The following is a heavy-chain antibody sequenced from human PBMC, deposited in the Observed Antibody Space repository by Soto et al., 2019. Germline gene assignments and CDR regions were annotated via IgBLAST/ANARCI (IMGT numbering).Heavy chain of an antibody. CDR3: ARGLGTGYYVVCPCSYYYEH. D-gene: IGHD3-9*01. J-gene: IGHJ4*02. Sequence: PSETLSLTCTVSGGSISSGGYYWSWIRQHPGKGLEWIGYIYYSGSTYYNPSLKSRVTISVDTSKNQFSLKLSSVTAADTAVYYCARGLGTGYYVVCPCSYYYEHWVPGTLFSDS. V-gene: IGHV4-31*03. CDR1: GGSISSGGYY. CDR2: IYYSGST.